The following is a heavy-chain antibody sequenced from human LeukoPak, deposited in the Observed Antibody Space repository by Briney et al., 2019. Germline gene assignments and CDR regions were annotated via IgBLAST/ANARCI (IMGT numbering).Heavy chain of an antibody. J-gene: IGHJ5*02. CDR1: GYTFTDYY. D-gene: IGHD3-9*01. CDR3: ARSYFDVLTNYYMWLAP. Sequence: ASVKVSCKASGYTFTDYYIHWVRQAPGQGLGWMGWSNLNSGDTYYAQNFQDRVTMTGDTSISTAYLELSSLRSDDTAVFYCARSYFDVLTNYYMWLAPWGQGTLVTVSS. CDR2: SNLNSGDT. V-gene: IGHV1-2*02.